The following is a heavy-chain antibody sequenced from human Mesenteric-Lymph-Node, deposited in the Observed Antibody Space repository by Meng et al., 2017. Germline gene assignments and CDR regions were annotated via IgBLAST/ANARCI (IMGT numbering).Heavy chain of an antibody. CDR3: ARGGATPMIIKY. CDR2: VYHNGVT. D-gene: IGHD3-10*01. V-gene: IGHV4-34*02. Sequence: QVQLIQWGAAVLKPSETLSLTCAVYGGSLSGYYCSWIRQPPGKGLEWMGEVYHNGVTKYSPSLRSRVVISIDTSKNQFSLNLRSVSAADTAMYYCARGGATPMIIKYWGPGTLVTVSS. J-gene: IGHJ4*02. CDR1: GGSLSGYY.